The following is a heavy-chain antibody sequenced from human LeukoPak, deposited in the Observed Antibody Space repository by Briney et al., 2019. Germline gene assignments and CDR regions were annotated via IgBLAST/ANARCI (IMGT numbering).Heavy chain of an antibody. Sequence: SETLSLTCAVYGGSFSSYYWSWIRQPPGEGLEWIGYIYYSGSTNYNPSLKSRVTISVDTSKNQFSLKLSSVTAADTAVYYCARVVDYGDYYYFDYWGQGTLVTVSS. CDR1: GGSFSSYY. D-gene: IGHD4-17*01. CDR3: ARVVDYGDYYYFDY. J-gene: IGHJ4*02. CDR2: IYYSGST. V-gene: IGHV4-59*01.